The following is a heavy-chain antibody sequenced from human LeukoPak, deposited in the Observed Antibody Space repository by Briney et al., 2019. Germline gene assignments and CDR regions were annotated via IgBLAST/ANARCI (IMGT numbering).Heavy chain of an antibody. D-gene: IGHD2-8*02. CDR2: INPNSGGT. Sequence: ASVKVSCKASGYTFTNYAMHWVRLAPGQGLEWMGWINPNSGGTNYAQKFQGRVTMTRDTSISTAYMELSRLRSDDTAVYYCASGGVGTGAPMDVWGKGTTVTISS. CDR3: ASGGVGTGAPMDV. CDR1: GYTFTNYA. V-gene: IGHV1-2*02. J-gene: IGHJ6*03.